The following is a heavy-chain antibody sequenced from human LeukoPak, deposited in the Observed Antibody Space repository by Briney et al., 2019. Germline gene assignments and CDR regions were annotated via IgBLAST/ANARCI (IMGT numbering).Heavy chain of an antibody. Sequence: GGSLRLSCAASGFTFSSCWMSWVRQAPGKGLEWVANIKQDGSEKHYVDSVRGRFTISRDNAKNSLYLQMNSLRAEDTAVYYCARQDYHSGSWNWFDPWGQGTLVTVSS. CDR2: IKQDGSEK. D-gene: IGHD3-10*01. CDR1: GFTFSSCW. V-gene: IGHV3-7*05. CDR3: ARQDYHSGSWNWFDP. J-gene: IGHJ5*02.